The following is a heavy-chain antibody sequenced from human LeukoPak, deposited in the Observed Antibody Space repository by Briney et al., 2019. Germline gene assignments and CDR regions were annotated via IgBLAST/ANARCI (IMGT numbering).Heavy chain of an antibody. J-gene: IGHJ5*02. Sequence: GESLKISCKGSGYSFTNYWIGWVRRMPGKGPEWMGIIYPGDSDTRYSPSFQGQVTISADKSISSAYLQWSSLKASDTTMYYCARHLRLWQNWFDPWGQGTLVTVSS. CDR3: ARHLRLWQNWFDP. D-gene: IGHD5-18*01. V-gene: IGHV5-51*01. CDR2: IYPGDSDT. CDR1: GYSFTNYW.